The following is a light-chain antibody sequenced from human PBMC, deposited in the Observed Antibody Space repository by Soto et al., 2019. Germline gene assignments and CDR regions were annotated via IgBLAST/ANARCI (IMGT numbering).Light chain of an antibody. V-gene: IGLV2-14*01. CDR2: DVS. J-gene: IGLJ1*01. CDR3: SSYTSSSTRV. CDR1: SSDVGCYNY. Sequence: QSVLTQPASVSGSPGQSITISCTGTSSDVGCYNYVSWYQQHPGKAPKLMIYDVSNRPSGVSNRFSGSKSGNTAFLIISGLQAEDEADYYCSSYTSSSTRVFGTGTKVTVL.